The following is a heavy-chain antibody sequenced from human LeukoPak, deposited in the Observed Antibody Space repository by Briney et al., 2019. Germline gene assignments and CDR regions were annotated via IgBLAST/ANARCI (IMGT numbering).Heavy chain of an antibody. J-gene: IGHJ3*02. CDR1: GGSISNYY. Sequence: SETLSLTCTVSGGSISNYYWSWIRQPPGKGLEWIGYIHYSGSTNYNPSLQSRVTISVDTSKNQFSLKLSSVTAADTAMYYCARHEYSYGSRSAFDIWGQGTMVTVSS. CDR3: ARHEYSYGSRSAFDI. D-gene: IGHD5-18*01. CDR2: IHYSGST. V-gene: IGHV4-59*08.